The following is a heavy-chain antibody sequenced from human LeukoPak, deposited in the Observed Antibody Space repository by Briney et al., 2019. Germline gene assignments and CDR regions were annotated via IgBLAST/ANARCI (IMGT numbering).Heavy chain of an antibody. Sequence: GASVKVSCMASGYTFNNYGINWVRQAPGQGLEWMGYISVYNGNTNYAQKLQGRVTMTTDTSTSTAYMELRSLRSDDTAMYYCAKGRVGATTPDSFDIWGQGTMLTVSS. D-gene: IGHD1-26*01. CDR2: ISVYNGNT. CDR1: GYTFNNYG. J-gene: IGHJ3*02. CDR3: AKGRVGATTPDSFDI. V-gene: IGHV1-18*01.